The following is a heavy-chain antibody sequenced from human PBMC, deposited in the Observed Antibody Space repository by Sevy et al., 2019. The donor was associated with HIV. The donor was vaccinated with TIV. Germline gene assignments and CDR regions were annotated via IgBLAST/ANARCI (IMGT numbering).Heavy chain of an antibody. D-gene: IGHD2-21*02. CDR1: GFTFSNFW. CDR3: ARDHPSTAPFDC. V-gene: IGHV3-7*03. Sequence: GGSLRLSCAASGFTFSNFWMSWVRQAPGKGLEFVANIKQDGSENFYADSVKGRFTISRDNAKNSLFLQMNNLRVEETAVCYCARDHPSTAPFDCWGQGTLVTVSS. CDR2: IKQDGSEN. J-gene: IGHJ4*02.